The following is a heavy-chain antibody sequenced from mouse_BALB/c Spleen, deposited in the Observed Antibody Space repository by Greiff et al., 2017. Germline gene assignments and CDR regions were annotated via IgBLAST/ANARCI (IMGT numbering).Heavy chain of an antibody. CDR2: ISSGGST. Sequence: EVQGVESGGGLVKPGGSLKLSCAASGFTFSSYAMSWVRQTPEKRLEWVASISSGGSTYYPDSVKGRFTISRDNARNILYLQMSSLRSEDTAMYYCAREITTGYYAMDYWGQGTSVTVSS. V-gene: IGHV5-6-5*01. J-gene: IGHJ4*01. CDR3: AREITTGYYAMDY. CDR1: GFTFSSYA. D-gene: IGHD2-4*01.